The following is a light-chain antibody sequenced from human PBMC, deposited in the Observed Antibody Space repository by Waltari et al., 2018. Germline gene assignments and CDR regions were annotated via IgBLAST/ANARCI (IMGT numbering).Light chain of an antibody. Sequence: DIQMTQSPSSLSASVGDRVTMTCRASQSITNYLSWYQNKLGEAPNLLVYDASTLVSGVPSRFNGSGSGTEFTLTISSLQPEDLATYYCLQTYSTLMFSFGPGTKVDL. CDR1: QSITNY. CDR2: DAS. J-gene: IGKJ3*01. V-gene: IGKV1-39*01. CDR3: LQTYSTLMFS.